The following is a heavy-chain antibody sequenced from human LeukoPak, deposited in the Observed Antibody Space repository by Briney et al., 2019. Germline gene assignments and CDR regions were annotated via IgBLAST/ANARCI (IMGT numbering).Heavy chain of an antibody. Sequence: SETLSLTCAVYGGSFSGYYWSWIRQPPGKGLEWIGEINHSGSTNYNPSLKSRVTISVDTSKNQFSLKLSSVTAADTAVYYCARAGHTIFGVVIIRGAFDYWAREPWSPSPQ. CDR2: INHSGST. J-gene: IGHJ4*02. V-gene: IGHV4-34*01. CDR1: GGSFSGYY. D-gene: IGHD3-3*01. CDR3: ARAGHTIFGVVIIRGAFDY.